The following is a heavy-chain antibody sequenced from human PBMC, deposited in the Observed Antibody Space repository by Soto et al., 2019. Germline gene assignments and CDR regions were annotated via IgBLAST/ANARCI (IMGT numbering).Heavy chain of an antibody. CDR3: ARSSSGWLFDP. J-gene: IGHJ5*02. CDR1: GGSISSGGYY. Sequence: PSETLSLTCTVSGGSISSGGYYWSWIRQHPGKGLEWIGYIYYSGSTYYNPSLKSRVTISVDTSKIQFSLKLSSVTAADTAVYYCARSSSGWLFDPWGQGTLVTVSS. CDR2: IYYSGST. D-gene: IGHD6-19*01. V-gene: IGHV4-31*03.